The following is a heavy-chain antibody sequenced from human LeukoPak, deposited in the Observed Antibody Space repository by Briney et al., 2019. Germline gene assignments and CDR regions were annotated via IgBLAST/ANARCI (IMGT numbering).Heavy chain of an antibody. CDR2: IYYSGST. J-gene: IGHJ4*02. D-gene: IGHD3-22*01. Sequence: SETLSLTCTVSGGSISCSSYSWGWIRQPPGKGLEWIGSIYYSGSTYYNPSLKSRVTISVDTSKNQFSLKLSSVTAADTAVYYCASRSYYYDSSGLFDYWGQGTLVTVSS. CDR3: ASRSYYYDSSGLFDY. V-gene: IGHV4-39*01. CDR1: GGSISCSSYS.